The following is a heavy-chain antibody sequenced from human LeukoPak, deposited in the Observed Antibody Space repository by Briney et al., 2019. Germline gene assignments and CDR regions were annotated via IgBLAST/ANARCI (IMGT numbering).Heavy chain of an antibody. CDR1: GDSINSYY. CDR2: IYYSGRT. V-gene: IGHV4-59*01. CDR3: ARGRDAFDI. J-gene: IGHJ3*02. Sequence: SETLSLTCTVSGDSINSYYWNWIRQPPGKGLEWIGYIYYSGRTDYNPSLKSRVTISVDTSKHQFSMKLKSVTAADTAVYYCARGRDAFDIWGQGTMVTVSS.